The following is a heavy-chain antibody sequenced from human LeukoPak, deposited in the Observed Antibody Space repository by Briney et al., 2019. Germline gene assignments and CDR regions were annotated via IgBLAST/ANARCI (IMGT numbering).Heavy chain of an antibody. Sequence: GRSLRLSCAASGFTFSSYAMHWVRQAPGKGLEWVAVISYDGSNKYYADSVKGRFTISRDNSKNTLYLQMNSLRAEDTAVYYCAKDRYYDSSGLNAFDIWGQGTMVTVSS. CDR1: GFTFSSYA. J-gene: IGHJ3*02. D-gene: IGHD3-22*01. CDR2: ISYDGSNK. CDR3: AKDRYYDSSGLNAFDI. V-gene: IGHV3-30-3*01.